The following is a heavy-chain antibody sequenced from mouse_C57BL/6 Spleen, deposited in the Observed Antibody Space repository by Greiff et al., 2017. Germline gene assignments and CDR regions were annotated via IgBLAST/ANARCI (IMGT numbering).Heavy chain of an antibody. V-gene: IGHV5-4*01. Sequence: EVQLVESGGGLVKPGGSLKLSCAASGFTFSSYAMSWVRQTPEKRLEWVATISDGGSYTYYPDNVKGRFTISRDNAKNNLYLQMSHLKSEDTAIYYCARAWDYYGSSLFAYWGQGTLVTVSA. J-gene: IGHJ3*01. D-gene: IGHD1-1*01. CDR1: GFTFSSYA. CDR2: ISDGGSYT. CDR3: ARAWDYYGSSLFAY.